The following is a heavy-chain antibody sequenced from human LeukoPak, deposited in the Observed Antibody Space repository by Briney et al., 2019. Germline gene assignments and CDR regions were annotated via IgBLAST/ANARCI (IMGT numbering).Heavy chain of an antibody. D-gene: IGHD3-22*01. CDR1: GGSFSGYY. Sequence: SETLSLTCAVYGGSFSGYYWSWIRQPPGKGLEWIGEINHSGSTNYNPSLKSRVTISVDTSKNQFSLKLSSVTAADTAVYYCAREFKRFHYDSSGYYHYFDYWGQGTLVTVSS. CDR3: AREFKRFHYDSSGYYHYFDY. V-gene: IGHV4-34*01. CDR2: INHSGST. J-gene: IGHJ4*02.